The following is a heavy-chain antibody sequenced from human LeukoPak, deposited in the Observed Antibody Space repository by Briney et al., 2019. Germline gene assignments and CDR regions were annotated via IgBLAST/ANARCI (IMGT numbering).Heavy chain of an antibody. V-gene: IGHV4-39*01. J-gene: IGHJ4*02. CDR1: GGSISSSSYY. Sequence: SETLSLTCTVSGGSISSSSYYWGWLRQPPGKGLEWIGSIYYSGSTYYHPSLKSRLTISVDPSKNHFSLTLSSVTAPDTAVYYCARHVITMVRGVINSYFDYWGQGTLVTVSS. D-gene: IGHD3-10*01. CDR2: IYYSGST. CDR3: ARHVITMVRGVINSYFDY.